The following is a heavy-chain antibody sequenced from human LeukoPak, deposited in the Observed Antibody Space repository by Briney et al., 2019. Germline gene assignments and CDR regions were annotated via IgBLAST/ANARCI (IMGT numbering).Heavy chain of an antibody. CDR2: INHSGST. CDR3: AREGGYDKNDAFDI. J-gene: IGHJ3*02. Sequence: PSETLSLTCAVYGGSFSGYYWSWIRQPPGKGLEWIGEINHSGSTNYNPSLKSRVTISVDTSKNQFSLKLSSVTAADTAVYYCAREGGYDKNDAFDIWGQGTMVTVSS. D-gene: IGHD5-12*01. V-gene: IGHV4-34*01. CDR1: GGSFSGYY.